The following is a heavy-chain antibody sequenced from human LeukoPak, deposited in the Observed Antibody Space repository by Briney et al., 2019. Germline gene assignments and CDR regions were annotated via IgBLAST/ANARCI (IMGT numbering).Heavy chain of an antibody. CDR1: GFTFSSYA. D-gene: IGHD6-19*01. V-gene: IGHV3-23*01. CDR3: AKAPSGWPKF. J-gene: IGHJ4*02. Sequence: GGSLRLSCAASGFTFSSYAMSWVHQAPGKGLEWDSAISGSGGSTYYADSVKGRFTISRDNSKNTLYLQMNSLRAEDTAVYYCAKAPSGWPKFWGQGTLVTVSS. CDR2: ISGSGGST.